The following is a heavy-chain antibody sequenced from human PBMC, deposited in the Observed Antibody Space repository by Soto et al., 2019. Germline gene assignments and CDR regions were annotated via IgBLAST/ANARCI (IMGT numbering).Heavy chain of an antibody. CDR2: TTDTGGDT. V-gene: IGHV3-23*01. Sequence: EEQVLESGGGLVQPGGSLRLSCAASGFTFGSRAMSWVRQAPGEGLEWVSTTTDTGGDTKYADSVRGRFTISRDNSKNTIYLQMSSLRAEDSAVYYCARGSKDSYLGSRIFDFWGRGTLVTVSS. J-gene: IGHJ4*02. D-gene: IGHD7-27*01. CDR1: GFTFGSRA. CDR3: ARGSKDSYLGSRIFDF.